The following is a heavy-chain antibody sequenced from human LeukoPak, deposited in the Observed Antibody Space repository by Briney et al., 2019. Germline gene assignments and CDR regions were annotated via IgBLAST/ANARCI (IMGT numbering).Heavy chain of an antibody. J-gene: IGHJ4*02. CDR2: INSDGINT. CDR3: ARVGPWIEARVYFDY. CDR1: GFTFSNYW. D-gene: IGHD6-6*01. Sequence: TGGSLRLSCAASGFTFSNYWMHWVRQAPGKGLVWVSRINSDGINTSYADSEKGRFTISRDNAKNSLSLQMSSLRAEDTAVYYCARVGPWIEARVYFDYWGQGTLVTVSS. V-gene: IGHV3-74*01.